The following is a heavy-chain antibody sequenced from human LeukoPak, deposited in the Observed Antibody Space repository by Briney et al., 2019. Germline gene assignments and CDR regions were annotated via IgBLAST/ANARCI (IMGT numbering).Heavy chain of an antibody. Sequence: SETLSLTCAVSGGSISSSNWWSWVRQPPGKGLEWIGEIYHSGSTNYNPSLKSRVTMSVDTSKNQFSLKLRSVTAADTALYYCARDRRFGEAFDIWGQGTMVTVS. CDR1: GGSISSSNW. CDR3: ARDRRFGEAFDI. CDR2: IYHSGST. J-gene: IGHJ3*02. D-gene: IGHD3-10*01. V-gene: IGHV4-4*02.